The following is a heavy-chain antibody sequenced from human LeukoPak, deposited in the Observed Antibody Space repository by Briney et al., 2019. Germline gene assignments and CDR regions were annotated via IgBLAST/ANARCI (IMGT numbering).Heavy chain of an antibody. Sequence: GGSLRLSCAASGFTFDDYGMSWVRQAPGKGLEWVSSISSSSSYIYYADSVKGRFTISRDNAKNSLYLQMNSLRAEDTAVYYCARDRDGYSDYWGQGTLVTVSS. V-gene: IGHV3-21*01. CDR1: GFTFDDYG. J-gene: IGHJ4*02. CDR2: ISSSSSYI. D-gene: IGHD5-24*01. CDR3: ARDRDGYSDY.